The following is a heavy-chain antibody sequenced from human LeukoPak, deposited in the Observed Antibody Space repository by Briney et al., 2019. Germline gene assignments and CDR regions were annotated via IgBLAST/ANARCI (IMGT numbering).Heavy chain of an antibody. CDR2: IYSGGST. J-gene: IGHJ6*01. Sequence: PGGSLRLSCAASGFTFNNYGLSWVRQAPGKGLEWVSLIYSGGSTYYADSVKGRFTISRDNSKNTLYLQMNSLRAEDTAVYYCAELGITKIGGVWGKGTTVTISS. CDR1: GFTFNNYG. CDR3: AELGITKIGGV. D-gene: IGHD3-10*02. V-gene: IGHV3-66*01.